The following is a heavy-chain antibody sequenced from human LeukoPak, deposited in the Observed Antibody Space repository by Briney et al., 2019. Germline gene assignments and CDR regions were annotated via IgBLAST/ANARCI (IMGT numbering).Heavy chain of an antibody. J-gene: IGHJ5*02. Sequence: SQTLSLTCTVSAGSISSGSYYWSWIRQPAGKGLEWIGRIYTSGSTNYNPSLKSRVTISVDTSKNQFSLKLSSVTAADTAVYYCARHEATIFGRVNWFDPWGQGTLVTVSS. CDR3: ARHEATIFGRVNWFDP. D-gene: IGHD3-3*01. CDR2: IYTSGST. V-gene: IGHV4-61*02. CDR1: AGSISSGSYY.